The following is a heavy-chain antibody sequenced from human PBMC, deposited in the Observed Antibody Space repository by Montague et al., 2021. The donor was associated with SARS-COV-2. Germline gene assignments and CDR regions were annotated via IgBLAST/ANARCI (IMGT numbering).Heavy chain of an antibody. CDR1: GGSFSGYY. CDR3: ARLGEGVVPAPILGVGPYYSYFYMDV. Sequence: LRLSCAVYGGSFSGYYWNWIRQPPGKGLEWIGEINHSGSANYNPSLKRRVTISVDTSKNQFSLKLNSVTAADTAVYYCARLGEGVVPAPILGVGPYYSYFYMDVWGKGATVTVSS. J-gene: IGHJ6*03. D-gene: IGHD2-2*02. V-gene: IGHV4-34*01. CDR2: INHSGSA.